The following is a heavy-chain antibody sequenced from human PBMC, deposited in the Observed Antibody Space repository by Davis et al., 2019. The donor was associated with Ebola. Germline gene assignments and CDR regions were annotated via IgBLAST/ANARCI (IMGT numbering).Heavy chain of an antibody. J-gene: IGHJ4*02. CDR3: AKEWFGENQWEPFDY. D-gene: IGHD3-10*01. V-gene: IGHV3-30*18. CDR2: ISYDGSNK. CDR1: GFTFSSYG. Sequence: GGSLRLSCAASGFTFSSYGMHWVRQAPGKGLEWVAVISYDGSNKYYADSVKGRFTISRDNSKNTLYLQMNSLRAEDTAVYYCAKEWFGENQWEPFDYWGQGTLVTVSS.